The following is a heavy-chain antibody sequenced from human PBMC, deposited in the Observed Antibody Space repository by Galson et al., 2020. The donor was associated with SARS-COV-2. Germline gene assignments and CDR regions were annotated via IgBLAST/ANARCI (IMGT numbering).Heavy chain of an antibody. CDR3: ARQVPAYCGGDCYFGAFDI. V-gene: IGHV5-51*01. CDR2: IYPGDSDT. Sequence: KIGESLKISCKGSGYSFTSYWIGWVRQMPGKGLEWMGIIYPGDSDTRYSPSFQGQVTISADKSISTAYLQWSSLKASDTAMYYCARQVPAYCGGDCYFGAFDIWGQGTMVTVSS. CDR1: GYSFTSYW. J-gene: IGHJ3*02. D-gene: IGHD2-21*02.